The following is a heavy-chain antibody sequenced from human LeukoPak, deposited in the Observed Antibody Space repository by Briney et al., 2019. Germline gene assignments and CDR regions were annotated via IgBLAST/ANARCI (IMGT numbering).Heavy chain of an antibody. J-gene: IGHJ4*02. D-gene: IGHD3-3*01. V-gene: IGHV1-18*01. CDR2: ISAYNGNT. CDR3: AKGNYDFWSGYSAYYFDY. CDR1: GYTFTSYG. Sequence: ASVKVSCKASGYTFTSYGISWVRQAPGQGGEGRGWISAYNGNTNYTQNLQGKLTMTTNTSTSTAYMELRSVRSDDTAVYYCAKGNYDFWSGYSAYYFDYWGQGTLVTVSS.